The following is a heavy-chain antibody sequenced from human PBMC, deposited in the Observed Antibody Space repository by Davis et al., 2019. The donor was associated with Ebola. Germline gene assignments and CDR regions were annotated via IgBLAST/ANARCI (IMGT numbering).Heavy chain of an antibody. CDR2: IWYDGSNK. CDR3: ARLFVATIDY. CDR1: GFTFSSYG. V-gene: IGHV3-33*01. J-gene: IGHJ4*02. Sequence: GESLKISCAASGFTFSSYGMHWVRQAPGKGLEWVAVIWYDGSNKYYADSVKGRFTISRDNSKNTLYLQMNSLRAEDTVVYYCARLFVATIDYWGQGTLVTVSS. D-gene: IGHD5-12*01.